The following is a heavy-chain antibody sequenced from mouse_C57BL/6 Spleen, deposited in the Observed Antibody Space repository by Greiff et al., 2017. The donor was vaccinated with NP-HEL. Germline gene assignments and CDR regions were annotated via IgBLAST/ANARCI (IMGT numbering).Heavy chain of an antibody. CDR2: IDPSGGGT. V-gene: IGHV1-72*01. CDR3: ARKERTAQAPFDD. D-gene: IGHD3-2*02. J-gene: IGHJ2*01. Sequence: QVQLQQPGAELVKPGASVKLSCKASGYTFTSYWMHWVKQRPGRGLEWIGRIDPSGGGTNYNELFKSQATLTVDKPSSTAYMQLSSLTSEDSAVYYCARKERTAQAPFDDWGQGTTLTVSS. CDR1: GYTFTSYW.